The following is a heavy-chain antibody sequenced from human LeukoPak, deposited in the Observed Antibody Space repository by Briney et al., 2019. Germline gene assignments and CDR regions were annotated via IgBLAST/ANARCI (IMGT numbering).Heavy chain of an antibody. V-gene: IGHV3-23*01. J-gene: IGHJ4*02. CDR3: ASLYYYDSSGYLGYFDY. CDR2: ISGSGGST. CDR1: GFTFSSYA. D-gene: IGHD3-22*01. Sequence: GGSLRLSCAASGFTFSSYAMSWVRQAPGKGLEWVSAISGSGGSTYYADSVKGRFTISRDNSKNTLYLQMNSLRAEDTAVYYCASLYYYDSSGYLGYFDYWGQGTPVTVSS.